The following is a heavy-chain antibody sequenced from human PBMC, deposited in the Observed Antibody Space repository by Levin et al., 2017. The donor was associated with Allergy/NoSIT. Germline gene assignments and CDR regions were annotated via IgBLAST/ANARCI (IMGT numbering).Heavy chain of an antibody. CDR1: GFTFSSYG. J-gene: IGHJ4*02. V-gene: IGHV3-33*01. Sequence: GGSLRLSCAASGFTFSSYGMHWVRQAPGKGLEWVAVIWYDGSNKYYADSVKGRFTISRDNSKNTLYLQMNSLRAEDTAVYYCARDLAQLGLDYWGQGTLVTVSS. CDR2: IWYDGSNK. D-gene: IGHD6-6*01. CDR3: ARDLAQLGLDY.